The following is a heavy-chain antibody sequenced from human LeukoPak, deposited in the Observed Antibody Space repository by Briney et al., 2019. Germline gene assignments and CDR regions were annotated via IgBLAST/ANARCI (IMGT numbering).Heavy chain of an antibody. CDR2: ISWNSGSI. Sequence: GRSLRLSCAASGFTFDDYAMHWVRQAPGKGLEWVSGISWNSGSIVYADSVKGRFTISRDNAKNSLYLQMNSLRAEDMALYYCAKDYSSSGYYYGYFDYWGQGTLVTVSS. J-gene: IGHJ4*02. D-gene: IGHD3-22*01. V-gene: IGHV3-9*03. CDR3: AKDYSSSGYYYGYFDY. CDR1: GFTFDDYA.